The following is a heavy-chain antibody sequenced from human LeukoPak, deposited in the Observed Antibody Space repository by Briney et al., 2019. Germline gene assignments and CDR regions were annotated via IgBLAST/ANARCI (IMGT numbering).Heavy chain of an antibody. CDR1: GGSFSGYY. Sequence: SETLSLTCAVYGGSFSGYYWSWIRQPPGKGLEWIGEINHSGSTNYNPSLKSRVTISVDTSKNQFPLKLSSVTAADTAVYYCARGGRSSWYRYYWYFDLWGRGTLVTVSS. J-gene: IGHJ2*01. CDR2: INHSGST. CDR3: ARGGRSSWYRYYWYFDL. D-gene: IGHD6-13*01. V-gene: IGHV4-34*01.